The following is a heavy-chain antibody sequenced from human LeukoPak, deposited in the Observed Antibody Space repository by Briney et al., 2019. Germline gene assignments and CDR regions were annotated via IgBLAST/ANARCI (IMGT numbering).Heavy chain of an antibody. J-gene: IGHJ6*03. Sequence: PGGTLRLSYAASGFTFSSYGMSWVRQAPGKGLEWVSAISGSGGSTYYADSVKGRFTISRDNSKNTLYLQMNSLRAEDTAVYYCAKRAGVEYYYYYMDVWGKGTTVTISS. V-gene: IGHV3-23*01. CDR2: ISGSGGST. CDR1: GFTFSSYG. CDR3: AKRAGVEYYYYYMDV. D-gene: IGHD6-19*01.